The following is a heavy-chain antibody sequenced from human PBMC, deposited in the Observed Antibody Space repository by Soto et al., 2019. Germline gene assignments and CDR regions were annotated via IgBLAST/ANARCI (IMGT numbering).Heavy chain of an antibody. CDR2: PYNTGST. J-gene: IGHJ6*02. D-gene: IGHD4-17*01. CDR1: GGSFSSGDYY. Sequence: QVQLQESGPGVVKPSPTLSLTCTVSGGSFSSGDYYWGWVRQPPGQGLEGIGYPYNTGSTFNNPSLKSRVSISIDTTNTQFSLKLSSVTAADTAVYYCARIHFGDEPSYYSCGMDVWGQGTTVTVSS. V-gene: IGHV4-30-4*01. CDR3: ARIHFGDEPSYYSCGMDV.